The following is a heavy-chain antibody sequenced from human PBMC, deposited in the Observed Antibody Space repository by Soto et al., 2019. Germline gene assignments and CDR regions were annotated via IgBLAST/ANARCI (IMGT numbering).Heavy chain of an antibody. CDR1: GFTFSTYA. CDR2: ISGSGST. J-gene: IGHJ4*02. V-gene: IGHV3-23*01. D-gene: IGHD3-10*01. Sequence: GSLRLSCAASGFTFSTYAMTWVRQAPGKGLAWLSSISGSGSTYYADSVKVRFTISRDNSKNTLYLQMNSLRAEDTAVYYCAKVISTSGSSLWGRGTLVTVSS. CDR3: AKVISTSGSSL.